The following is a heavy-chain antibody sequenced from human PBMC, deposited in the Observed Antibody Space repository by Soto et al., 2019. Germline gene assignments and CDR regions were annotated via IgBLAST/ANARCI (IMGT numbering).Heavy chain of an antibody. J-gene: IGHJ4*02. CDR1: GFTFSSHG. CDR3: VRDVNGVAGTRPLDY. Sequence: QVQLVASGGGVVQPGRSLRLSCAASGFTFSSHGMHWVRQAPGKGLEWVAVVWNDGSNKYYADSVKGRFTISRDNSENTLYRQMNNLRGEDTAIYFSVRDVNGVAGTRPLDYWGQGTLVTVSS. CDR2: VWNDGSNK. D-gene: IGHD6-19*01. V-gene: IGHV3-33*01.